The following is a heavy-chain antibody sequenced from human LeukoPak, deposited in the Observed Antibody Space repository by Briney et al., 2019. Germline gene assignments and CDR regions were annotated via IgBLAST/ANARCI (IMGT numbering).Heavy chain of an antibody. CDR2: IIPILGIA. V-gene: IGHV1-69*04. Sequence: ASVKVSCKASGGTFSSYAISWVRQAPGQGLEWMGRIIPILGIANYAQKFQGRVTITADKSMSTAYMELSSLRSEDTAVYYCARSVEKNDFWSGYYMAVWGQGTLVTVSS. CDR1: GGTFSSYA. CDR3: ARSVEKNDFWSGYYMAV. J-gene: IGHJ4*02. D-gene: IGHD3-3*01.